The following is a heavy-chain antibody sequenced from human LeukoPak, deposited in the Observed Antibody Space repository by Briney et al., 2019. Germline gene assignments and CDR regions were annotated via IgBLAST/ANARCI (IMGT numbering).Heavy chain of an antibody. CDR1: GYTFTGYY. D-gene: IGHD3-22*01. CDR2: INPNSGGT. J-gene: IGHJ4*02. V-gene: IGHV1-2*02. Sequence: ASVKVSCKASGYTFTGYYIHWVRQAPGQGLEWMGWINPNSGGTSYAQKFQGRVTMTRDTSISTAYREVSRLTSDDTAVYYCARDAAHQATVVVTNELRGTPGAADYWGQGTLVTVSS. CDR3: ARDAAHQATVVVTNELRGTPGAADY.